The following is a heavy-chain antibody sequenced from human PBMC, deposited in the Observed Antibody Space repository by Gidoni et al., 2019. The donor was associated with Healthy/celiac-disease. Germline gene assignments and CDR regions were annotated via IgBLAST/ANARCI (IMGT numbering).Heavy chain of an antibody. CDR2: IIPILGIA. Sequence: QVQLVQSGAEVKKPGSSVKVSCKASGGTFSSYTISWVRQAPGQGLEWMGRIIPILGIANYAQKFQGRVTITADKSTSTAYMELSSLRSEDTAVYYCARDIVATIGPSSWFDPWGQGTLVTVSS. D-gene: IGHD5-12*01. J-gene: IGHJ5*02. CDR3: ARDIVATIGPSSWFDP. V-gene: IGHV1-69*08. CDR1: GGTFSSYT.